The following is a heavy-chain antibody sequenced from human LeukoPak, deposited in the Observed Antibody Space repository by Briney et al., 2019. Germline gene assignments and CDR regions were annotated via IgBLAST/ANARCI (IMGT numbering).Heavy chain of an antibody. CDR3: ARGGQWLLLHPDY. CDR1: GFTFSSYA. J-gene: IGHJ4*02. V-gene: IGHV3-30*04. Sequence: GGSLRLSCAASGFTFSSYAMHWVRQAPGKGLEWVAVISYDGSNKYYADSVKGRFTISRDNSKNTLYLQMNSLRAEDTAVYYCARGGQWLLLHPDYWGQGTLVTVSS. CDR2: ISYDGSNK. D-gene: IGHD3-22*01.